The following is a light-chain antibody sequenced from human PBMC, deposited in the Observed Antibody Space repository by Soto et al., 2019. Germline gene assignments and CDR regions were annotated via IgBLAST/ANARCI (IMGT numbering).Light chain of an antibody. CDR2: LNSDGSH. V-gene: IGLV4-69*01. J-gene: IGLJ2*01. Sequence: QPVLTQSPSASASLGASVKLTCTLSSGHSSYAIAWHQQQPEKGPRYLMKLNSDGSHSKGDGIPDRFSGSSSGAERYLTISSLQSEDGADYYCQTWGSGIRVFGGGTKVTVL. CDR1: SGHSSYA. CDR3: QTWGSGIRV.